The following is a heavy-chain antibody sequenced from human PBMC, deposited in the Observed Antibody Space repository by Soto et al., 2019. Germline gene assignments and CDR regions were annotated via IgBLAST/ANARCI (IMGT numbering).Heavy chain of an antibody. J-gene: IGHJ3*02. CDR3: AHRPDCSSTSCYDDDAFDI. CDR2: IYWDDDK. Sequence: QITLKESGPTLVKPTQTLTLTCTFSGFSLSTSGVGVGWIRQPPGKALEWLALIYWDDDKRYSPSLKSRLTITKDTSKNQVVLTMTNMDPVDTATYYCAHRPDCSSTSCYDDDAFDIWGQGTMVTVSS. D-gene: IGHD2-2*01. CDR1: GFSLSTSGVG. V-gene: IGHV2-5*02.